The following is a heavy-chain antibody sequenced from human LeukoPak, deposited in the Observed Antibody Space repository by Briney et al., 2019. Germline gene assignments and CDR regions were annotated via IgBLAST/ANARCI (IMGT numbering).Heavy chain of an antibody. CDR2: IYYSGST. D-gene: IGHD2-15*01. J-gene: IGHJ3*02. CDR1: GGSISSSSYY. CDR3: ARDPLYCSGGSCYSGAFDI. V-gene: IGHV4-39*07. Sequence: SETLSLTCTVSGGSISSSSYYWGWIRQPPGKGLEWIGSIYYSGSTYYNPSLKSRVTISVDTSKNQFSLKLSSVTAADTAVYYCARDPLYCSGGSCYSGAFDIWGQGTMVTVSS.